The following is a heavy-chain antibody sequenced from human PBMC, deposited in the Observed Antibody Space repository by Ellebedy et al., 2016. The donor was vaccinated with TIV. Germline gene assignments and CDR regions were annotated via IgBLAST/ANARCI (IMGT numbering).Heavy chain of an antibody. D-gene: IGHD3-3*01. J-gene: IGHJ2*01. CDR1: GGTFSSYA. CDR3: ARSRAKARFLEWLSSYWYFDL. CDR2: MNPNSGNT. Sequence: AASVKVSCKASGGTFSSYAISWVRQAPGQGLEWMGWMNPNSGNTGYAQKFQGRVTMTRNTSISTAYMELSSLRSEDTAVYYCARSRAKARFLEWLSSYWYFDLWGRGTLVTVSS. V-gene: IGHV1-8*02.